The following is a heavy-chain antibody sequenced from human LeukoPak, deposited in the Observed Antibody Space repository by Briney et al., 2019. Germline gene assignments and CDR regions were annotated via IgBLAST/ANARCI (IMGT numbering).Heavy chain of an antibody. V-gene: IGHV3-48*01. CDR1: GFTFRSHN. J-gene: IGHJ6*02. CDR3: ATSSSPYRSSNSYYYGMDF. Sequence: GGSLRLSCAASGFTFRSHNMNWVRQAPGKGLEWVSYISSGSSVKYYADSVEGRFTLSRDNAKNSLYLQMNSLRAEDTAVYYCATSSSPYRSSNSYYYGMDFWGQGTTVTVSS. D-gene: IGHD6-13*01. CDR2: ISSGSSVK.